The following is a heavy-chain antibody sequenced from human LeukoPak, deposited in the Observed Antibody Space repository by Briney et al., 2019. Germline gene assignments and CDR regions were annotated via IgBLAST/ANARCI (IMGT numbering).Heavy chain of an antibody. CDR2: INPRDGDT. Sequence: ASVKVSCKASGYSFSNKHMHWVRQAPGQGLEWMGIINPRDGDTNNAQKFQGRVTMTSTTSMSTVYMEMSSLRSEDTAVYYCARECCGGWYGHRGIDLDYWGQGTLVSVSS. J-gene: IGHJ4*02. D-gene: IGHD6-19*01. CDR3: ARECCGGWYGHRGIDLDY. V-gene: IGHV1-46*01. CDR1: GYSFSNKH.